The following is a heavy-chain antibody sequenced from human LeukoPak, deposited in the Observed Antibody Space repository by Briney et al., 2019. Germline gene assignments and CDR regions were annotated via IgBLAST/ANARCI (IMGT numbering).Heavy chain of an antibody. V-gene: IGHV4-59*08. CDR1: GVSSSSSY. D-gene: IGHD2-21*01. J-gene: IGHJ4*02. CDR2: IFYAGDS. CDR3: ARHRFASPLDS. Sequence: SETLSLTCTVSGVSSSSSYWSWIRQPPGKGLEWIGYIFYAGDSNHNPSLKSRVSISLDTSKNQISLKLSSVTAADTAVYYCARHRFASPLDSWGQGTLVTVSS.